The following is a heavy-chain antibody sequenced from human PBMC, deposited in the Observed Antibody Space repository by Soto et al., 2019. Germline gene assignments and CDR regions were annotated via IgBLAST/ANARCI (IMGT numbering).Heavy chain of an antibody. D-gene: IGHD2-2*01. CDR2: ISDIGGST. J-gene: IGHJ3*02. Sequence: VQLLESGGGLVRPGGSLRLSCAASEFTFSSYAMSWVRQAPGKGLEWVSAISDIGGSTYYADSVKGRFTISRDNSKNTLSLQMNSLRAEDTAVYYCATRGCSSATCYLEAAFDIWGQGTMVTVSS. V-gene: IGHV3-23*01. CDR1: EFTFSSYA. CDR3: ATRGCSSATCYLEAAFDI.